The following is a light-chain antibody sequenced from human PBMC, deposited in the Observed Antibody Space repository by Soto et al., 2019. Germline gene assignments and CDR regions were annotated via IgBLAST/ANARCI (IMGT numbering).Light chain of an antibody. CDR3: QVWDRGV. V-gene: IGLV3-21*04. CDR1: NIGSKS. J-gene: IGLJ2*01. Sequence: SSELTQPPSVSVAPGKTARITCGGNNIGSKSVHWYQQKPGQAPVLVIYYDSDRPSGIPERFSGSNSGNTATLTISRVEAGDEADYYCQVWDRGVFGGGTKVTVL. CDR2: YDS.